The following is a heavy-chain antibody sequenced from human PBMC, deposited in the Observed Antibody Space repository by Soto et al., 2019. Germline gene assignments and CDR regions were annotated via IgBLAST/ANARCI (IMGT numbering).Heavy chain of an antibody. CDR1: GGSFRGYY. D-gene: IGHD3-16*02. V-gene: IGHV4-34*01. J-gene: IGHJ4*02. Sequence: SETLSLTCAVYGGSFRGYYWSWIRQPPGKGLEWIGEINHSGSTNYNPSLKSRLSMSVDTSKNQFSLNLTSVTAADTAVYYCTRSLLGESSIDYWGQGTLVTVSS. CDR2: INHSGST. CDR3: TRSLLGESSIDY.